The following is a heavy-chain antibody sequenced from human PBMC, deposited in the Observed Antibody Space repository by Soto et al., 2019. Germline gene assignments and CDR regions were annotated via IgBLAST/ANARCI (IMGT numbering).Heavy chain of an antibody. CDR2: ISGSGDST. CDR3: AREESSSSGPSWSLSYYYGMDV. J-gene: IGHJ6*02. V-gene: IGHV3-23*01. CDR1: AFTFSSYA. D-gene: IGHD6-6*01. Sequence: PGGSLRLSCAASAFTFSSYAMNWVRQAPGKGLEWVSAISGSGDSTYYADFVKGRFTVSRDNSKNTLNLQMNSLRAEDTAVYYCAREESSSSGPSWSLSYYYGMDVWGQGTTVTVSS.